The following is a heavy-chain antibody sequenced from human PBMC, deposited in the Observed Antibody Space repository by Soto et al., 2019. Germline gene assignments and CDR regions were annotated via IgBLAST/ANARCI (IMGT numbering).Heavy chain of an antibody. CDR2: IYYSGST. D-gene: IGHD3-3*01. J-gene: IGHJ6*02. CDR1: GGSISSYY. CDR3: ARGYDFWSGYGYYYGMDV. V-gene: IGHV4-59*01. Sequence: PSETLSLTCTVSGGSISSYYWSWIRQPPGKGLEWIGYIYYSGSTNYNPSLKSRVTISVDTSKNQFSLKLSSVTAADTAVYYCARGYDFWSGYGYYYGMDVWGQGTTVTV.